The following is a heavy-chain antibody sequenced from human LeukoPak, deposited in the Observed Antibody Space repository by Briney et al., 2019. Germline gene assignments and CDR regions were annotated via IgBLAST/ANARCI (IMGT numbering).Heavy chain of an antibody. J-gene: IGHJ4*02. V-gene: IGHV3-30*18. Sequence: GRSLRLSCAASGFTFSSYGMHWVRQAPGKGLEWVAFLSYDGTDKYYADSVEGRFTISRDNSKNTLYLQMNSLRVEDTAVYYCAKDTGWRGSFRYYFDYWGQGTLVTVSS. D-gene: IGHD1-26*01. CDR1: GFTFSSYG. CDR2: LSYDGTDK. CDR3: AKDTGWRGSFRYYFDY.